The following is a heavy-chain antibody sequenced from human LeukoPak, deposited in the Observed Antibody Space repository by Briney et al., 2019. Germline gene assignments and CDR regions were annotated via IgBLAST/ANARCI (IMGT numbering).Heavy chain of an antibody. CDR2: IRYDGSNR. J-gene: IGHJ3*02. CDR1: GFTFSSYD. V-gene: IGHV3-30*02. CDR3: AKDLQKYRTDAFDI. D-gene: IGHD5-18*01. Sequence: GGSLRLSCAASGFTFSSYDMHWVRQAPGKGLEWVAFIRYDGSNRYYADSVKGRFTISRDNSKITLYLQMNSLRAEDTAVYYCAKDLQKYRTDAFDIWGQGTMVTVSS.